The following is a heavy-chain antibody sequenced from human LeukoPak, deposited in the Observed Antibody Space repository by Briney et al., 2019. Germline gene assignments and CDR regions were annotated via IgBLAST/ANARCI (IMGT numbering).Heavy chain of an antibody. CDR2: LSASGSIT. CDR3: ARVLTGSWDWFDP. J-gene: IGHJ5*02. V-gene: IGHV3-23*01. CDR1: GFTFRDLA. Sequence: GGSLRLSCTASGFTFRDLAMNWVRQAPGKGLEWVSTLSASGSITYYADSVKGRFTISRDDSKNTLYLQMSSLRAEDTAVYYCARVLTGSWDWFDPWGQGTLVTVSS. D-gene: IGHD2-8*02.